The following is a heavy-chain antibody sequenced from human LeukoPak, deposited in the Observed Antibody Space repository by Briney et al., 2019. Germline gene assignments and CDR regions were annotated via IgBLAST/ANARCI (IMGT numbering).Heavy chain of an antibody. J-gene: IGHJ4*02. V-gene: IGHV3-21*01. CDR3: AREVSGGFDF. D-gene: IGHD3-10*01. CDR2: FGTRSTSI. CDR1: GFTFSGYS. Sequence: GGSLRLSCTASGFTFSGYSMNWIRQAPGKGLEWISSFGTRSTSIYHAGSVKGRFAISRDNAKNSLYLQMNSLRAEDTALYYCAREVSGGFDFWGQGTLVTVSS.